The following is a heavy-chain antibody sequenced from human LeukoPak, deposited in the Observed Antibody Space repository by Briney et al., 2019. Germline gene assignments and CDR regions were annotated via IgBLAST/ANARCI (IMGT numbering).Heavy chain of an antibody. CDR1: VFTLSSNY. V-gene: IGHV3-53*01. Sequence: GGSLRLSCAASVFTLSSNYMSWGPQAPGKGLECVSIIYSGGTTFYADSVKGRFTISRDNSKTTLYLQMNGLRAEDTAVYYCAGSGNYELFDYWGQGTLVTVSS. D-gene: IGHD1-26*01. CDR2: IYSGGTT. J-gene: IGHJ4*02. CDR3: AGSGNYELFDY.